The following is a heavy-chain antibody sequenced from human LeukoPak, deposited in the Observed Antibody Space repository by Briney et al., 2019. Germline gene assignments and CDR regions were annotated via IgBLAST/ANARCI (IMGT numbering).Heavy chain of an antibody. CDR3: AKDRDDYVWGSYLGAFDI. J-gene: IGHJ3*02. CDR2: ISYDGSNK. Sequence: GGSLRLSCAASGFTFSSYARHWVRQAPGKGLEWVALISYDGSNKYYADSVKGRFTISRDNSKNTLYLQMNSLRAEDTAVFYCAKDRDDYVWGSYLGAFDIWGQGTMVTVSS. D-gene: IGHD3-16*01. V-gene: IGHV3-30*04. CDR1: GFTFSSYA.